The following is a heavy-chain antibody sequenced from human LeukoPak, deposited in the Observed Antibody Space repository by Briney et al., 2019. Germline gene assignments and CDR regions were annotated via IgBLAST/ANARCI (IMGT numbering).Heavy chain of an antibody. CDR3: AKKGYTPFDY. Sequence: GGSLRLSCAASGFTFSSYAMHWVRQAPGKGLEWVAVISYDGSNKYYADSVKGRFTISRDNSKNTLYLQMNSLRAEDTAVYYCAKKGYTPFDYWGQGTLVTVSS. CDR1: GFTFSSYA. J-gene: IGHJ4*02. V-gene: IGHV3-30-3*02. CDR2: ISYDGSNK. D-gene: IGHD5-12*01.